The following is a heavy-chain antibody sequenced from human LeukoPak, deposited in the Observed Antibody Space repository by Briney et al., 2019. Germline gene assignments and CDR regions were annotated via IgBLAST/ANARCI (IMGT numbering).Heavy chain of an antibody. CDR1: GGSISSYY. D-gene: IGHD3/OR15-3a*01. J-gene: IGHJ6*02. CDR2: IYYSGST. CDR3: ARHWTGYYYYGMDV. V-gene: IGHV4-59*08. Sequence: SETLSLTCTVSGGSISSYYWSWIRQPPGKGLEWIGYIYYSGSTNSNPSLKSRVTISVDTSENQFSLKLSSVTAADTAGYYCARHWTGYYYYGMDVWGQGTTVTVSS.